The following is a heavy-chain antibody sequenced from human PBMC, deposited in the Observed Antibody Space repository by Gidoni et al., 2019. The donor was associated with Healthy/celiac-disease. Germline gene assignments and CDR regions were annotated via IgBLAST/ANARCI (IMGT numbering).Heavy chain of an antibody. D-gene: IGHD6-13*01. CDR2: ISPGDSDT. J-gene: IGHJ4*02. CDR1: GYSLPSYW. V-gene: IGHV5-51*01. CDR3: ARGGIAAAGGVDY. Sequence: EVQLVQSGAEVKKPGESPTISCKGSGYSLPSYWNGWVRQMPGTCLEWMGIISPGDSDTRYSPSFQGQVTISADKSISTAYLQGRSLKASDTAMYYCARGGIAAAGGVDYVGQGTLVTVSS.